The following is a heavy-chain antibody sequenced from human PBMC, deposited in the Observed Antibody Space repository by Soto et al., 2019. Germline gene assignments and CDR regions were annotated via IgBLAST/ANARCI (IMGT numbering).Heavy chain of an antibody. V-gene: IGHV3-74*01. J-gene: IGHJ4*02. CDR1: GFTFSSYW. Sequence: GGSLRLSCAASGFTFSSYWMHWVRQAPGKGLVWVSRINSDGSSTSYADSVKGRFTISRDNAKNTLYLQMNSLRAEDTAVYYCARGAPDYYDSSGYYYYHDYWGQGTLVTVSS. D-gene: IGHD3-22*01. CDR3: ARGAPDYYDSSGYYYYHDY. CDR2: INSDGSST.